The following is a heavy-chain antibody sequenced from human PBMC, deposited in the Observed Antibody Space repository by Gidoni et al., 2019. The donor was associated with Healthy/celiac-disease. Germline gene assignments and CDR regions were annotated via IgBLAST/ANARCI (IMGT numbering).Heavy chain of an antibody. CDR1: GGSISSYY. D-gene: IGHD5-18*01. CDR2: IYYSGST. V-gene: IGHV4-59*01. CDR3: AVTLHSYGFDY. Sequence: QVQLQESGPGLVKPPETLSLTCTVSGGSISSYYWSWIRQPPGKGLEWIGYIYYSGSTNYNPSLKSRVTISVDTSKNQFSLKLSSVTAADTAVYYCAVTLHSYGFDYWGQGTLVTVSS. J-gene: IGHJ4*02.